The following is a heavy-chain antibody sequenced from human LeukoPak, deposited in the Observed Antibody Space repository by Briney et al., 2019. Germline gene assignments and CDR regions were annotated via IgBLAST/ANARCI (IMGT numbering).Heavy chain of an antibody. CDR2: ISGSGDST. D-gene: IGHD3-9*01. CDR1: GFTFSSYG. CDR3: AKEYYDILTGYLRAFDI. J-gene: IGHJ3*02. Sequence: GGSPRLSCAASGFTFSSYGMNWVRQAPGKGLEWVSTISGSGDSTYYTDSVKGRFTISRDNSKNTLYLQMNSLRAEDTAVYYCAKEYYDILTGYLRAFDIWGQGTMVTVSS. V-gene: IGHV3-23*01.